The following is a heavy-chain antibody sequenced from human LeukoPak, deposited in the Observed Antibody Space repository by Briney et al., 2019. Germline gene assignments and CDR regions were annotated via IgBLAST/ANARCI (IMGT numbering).Heavy chain of an antibody. CDR3: AKRYCKSATCRSDMDA. J-gene: IGHJ6*02. D-gene: IGHD2-15*01. CDR1: GFTFSNYG. Sequence: PGGSLRLSCAASGFTFSNYGMHWVRQAPGRGLEWVALIQSDGSNTYSADSVKGRFTISRDNPRNTLHLQMNRPRPEDTAVYYCAKRYCKSATCRSDMDAWGQGTTVTVSS. V-gene: IGHV3-30*02. CDR2: IQSDGSNT.